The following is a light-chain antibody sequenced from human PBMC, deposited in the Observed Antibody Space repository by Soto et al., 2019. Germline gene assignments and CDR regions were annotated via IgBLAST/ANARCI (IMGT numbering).Light chain of an antibody. CDR2: EVT. V-gene: IGLV2-23*02. CDR1: NSDVGSYNL. Sequence: QSVLTQPASVSGSPGQSITISCTGTNSDVGSYNLVSWYQQHPGKAPKLMIYEVTKRPSGVSNRFSGSKSGNTASLTISRLQAEDEADYYCCSYAGSVVFGGGTKLTVL. J-gene: IGLJ2*01. CDR3: CSYAGSVV.